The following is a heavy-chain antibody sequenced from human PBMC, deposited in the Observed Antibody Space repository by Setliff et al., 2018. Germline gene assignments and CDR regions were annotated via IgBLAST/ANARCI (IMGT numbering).Heavy chain of an antibody. CDR3: ARGPLDFVVTPAAAKFDY. J-gene: IGHJ4*02. D-gene: IGHD2-2*01. CDR2: MNPNSGNT. CDR1: GYTFTNYD. Sequence: GASVKVSCKASGYTFTNYDINWVRQATGQGLEWIGWMNPNSGNTGYAQKFQGRVTMTIDTLTSTAYMELRSLRSDDTAVYYCARGPLDFVVTPAAAKFDYWGQGTLVTVSS. V-gene: IGHV1-8*01.